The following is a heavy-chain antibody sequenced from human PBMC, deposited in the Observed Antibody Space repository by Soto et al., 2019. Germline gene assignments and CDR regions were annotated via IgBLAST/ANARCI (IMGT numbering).Heavy chain of an antibody. CDR1: GFTFSTYA. V-gene: IGHV3-23*01. J-gene: IGHJ4*02. D-gene: IGHD5-12*01. Sequence: GGSLRLSCAASGFTFSTYAMSWVRQAPGKGLESVSAISGSGDNTYNADSVKGRFTISRDNSKNTLYLQMNSLRAEDTAVYYCAKGVGLLAGYNQKTFDYWGQGTLVTVYS. CDR3: AKGVGLLAGYNQKTFDY. CDR2: ISGSGDNT.